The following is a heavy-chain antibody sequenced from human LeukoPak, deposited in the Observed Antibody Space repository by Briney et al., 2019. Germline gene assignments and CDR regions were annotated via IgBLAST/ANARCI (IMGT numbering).Heavy chain of an antibody. CDR1: GFTFSSYA. J-gene: IGHJ4*02. D-gene: IGHD1-26*01. Sequence: PGGSLRLSCAASGFTFSSYAMHWVRQAPGKGLEWVAVILSGGSLQNTADSVRGRFIISRDNSKNTLFLQMNRLRNDDTAVYYCARGAILGGYNLIDDWGQGSLVTVSS. CDR2: ILSGGSLQ. V-gene: IGHV3-30*04. CDR3: ARGAILGGYNLIDD.